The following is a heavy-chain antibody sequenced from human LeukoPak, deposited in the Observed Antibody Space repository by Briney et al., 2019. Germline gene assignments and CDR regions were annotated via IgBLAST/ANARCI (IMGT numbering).Heavy chain of an antibody. CDR3: ARDAGPIVVVTAILPHLPY. D-gene: IGHD2-21*02. V-gene: IGHV1-46*01. J-gene: IGHJ4*02. Sequence: ASVKVSCKASGYTFTSYYMHWVRQAPGQGLEWMGIINPSGGSTSYAQKFQGRVTMTRGTSTSTVYMELSSLRSEDTAVYYCARDAGPIVVVTAILPHLPYWGQGTLVTVSS. CDR1: GYTFTSYY. CDR2: INPSGGST.